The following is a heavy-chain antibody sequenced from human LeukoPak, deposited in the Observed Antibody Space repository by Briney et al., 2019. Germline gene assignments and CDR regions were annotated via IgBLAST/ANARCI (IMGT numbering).Heavy chain of an antibody. J-gene: IGHJ4*02. Sequence: GGSLRLSCAASGFTFSSYSMKWVRQAPGKGLEWVSSISSSSSYIYHADSVKGRFTISRDNAKNSLYLQMNSLRAEDTAVYYCARVVAGYYFDYWGQGTLVTVSS. CDR3: ARVVAGYYFDY. V-gene: IGHV3-21*01. CDR2: ISSSSSYI. D-gene: IGHD6-19*01. CDR1: GFTFSSYS.